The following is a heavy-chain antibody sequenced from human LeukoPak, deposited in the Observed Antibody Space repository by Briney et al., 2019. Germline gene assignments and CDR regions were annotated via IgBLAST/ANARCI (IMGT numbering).Heavy chain of an antibody. D-gene: IGHD4-17*01. CDR1: GGSISSYY. Sequence: SETLSLTYTVSGGSISSYYWSWIRQPPGKGLEWIGYIYYSGSTNYNPSLKSRVTISVDTSKNQFSLKLSSVTAADTAVYYCARAPLRFKNWFDPWGQGTLATVSS. CDR3: ARAPLRFKNWFDP. CDR2: IYYSGST. J-gene: IGHJ5*02. V-gene: IGHV4-59*01.